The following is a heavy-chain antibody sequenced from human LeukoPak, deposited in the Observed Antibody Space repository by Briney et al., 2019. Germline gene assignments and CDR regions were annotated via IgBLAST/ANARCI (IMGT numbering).Heavy chain of an antibody. CDR2: INPNSGGT. V-gene: IGHV1-2*02. Sequence: ASIKISCATSGYTFTAYWIHWVRQAPGLGLEWMGWINPNSGGTLFATKFQGRVTMTTDTSTATVHMELSGLTSDDTAVYYCARGGGGSYSSLDPWGQGTLVAVSS. CDR3: ARGGGGSYSSLDP. CDR1: GYTFTAYW. D-gene: IGHD3-10*01. J-gene: IGHJ5*02.